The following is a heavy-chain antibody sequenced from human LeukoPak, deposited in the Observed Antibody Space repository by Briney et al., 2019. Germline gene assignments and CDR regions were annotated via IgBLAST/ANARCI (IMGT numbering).Heavy chain of an antibody. CDR2: IYTSGST. D-gene: IGHD2-2*02. J-gene: IGHJ2*01. Sequence: SQTLSLTCTVSGGSISSGSYYWSWIRQPAGKGLEWVGRIYTSGSTNYNPSLKSRVTISVDTSKNQFSLKLSSVTAADTAVYYCARVWRYCSSTSCYTTNWYFDLWGRGTLVTVSS. CDR1: GGSISSGSYY. V-gene: IGHV4-61*02. CDR3: ARVWRYCSSTSCYTTNWYFDL.